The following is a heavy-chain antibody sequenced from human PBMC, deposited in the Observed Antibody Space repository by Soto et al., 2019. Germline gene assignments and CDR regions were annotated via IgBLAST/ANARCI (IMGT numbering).Heavy chain of an antibody. Sequence: QVQVMQPGAEVKKPGDSVKVSCKTSGYIFSDYGINWVRQAPGQGLEWMGWISGYSGNANLAQKFQGRVTMTTDKSRRTAYMELRRLRSDDTAVYYCSKRTSGTTWGESDYWGQGTLVTVSS. J-gene: IGHJ4*02. V-gene: IGHV1-18*04. CDR3: SKRTSGTTWGESDY. CDR1: GYIFSDYG. CDR2: ISGYSGNA. D-gene: IGHD4-17*01.